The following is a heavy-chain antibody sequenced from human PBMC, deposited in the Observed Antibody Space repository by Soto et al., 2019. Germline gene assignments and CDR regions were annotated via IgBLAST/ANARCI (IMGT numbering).Heavy chain of an antibody. CDR1: GGSISRGGTGSY. CDR2: IYYTGNT. V-gene: IGHV4-31*03. J-gene: IGHJ4*02. D-gene: IGHD1-1*01. CDR3: ASGHDAYKVRY. Sequence: QVQLQESGPGLVKPPQTLSLTCTVSGGSISRGGTGSYWTWIRQLPGKGLEWIGYIYYTGNTYYNPSLKSRPTISIDTSENQFSLKLTSVTAADTAVYFCASGHDAYKVRYWGQGTLVTVSS.